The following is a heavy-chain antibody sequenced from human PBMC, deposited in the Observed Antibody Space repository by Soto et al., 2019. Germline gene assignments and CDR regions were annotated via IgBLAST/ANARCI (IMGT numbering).Heavy chain of an antibody. V-gene: IGHV1-18*01. CDR3: ARDRVAATGSNPIIDSYNGMDV. D-gene: IGHD6-13*01. J-gene: IGHJ6*02. CDR1: GDIFSTYG. Sequence: QVQMVQSGPDVKKPGASVKVSCEASGDIFSTYGISWVRQAPGQGLEWMGWISGYNRNTRYAQKFQGRVTMTIDTSTRTAYVELRSLRFDDTAVYFCARDRVAATGSNPIIDSYNGMDVWGQGTTVTVSS. CDR2: ISGYNRNT.